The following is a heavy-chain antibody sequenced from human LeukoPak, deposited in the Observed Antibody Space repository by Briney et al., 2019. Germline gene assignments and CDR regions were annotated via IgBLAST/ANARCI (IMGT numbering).Heavy chain of an antibody. CDR1: GGSISSGGYY. J-gene: IGHJ3*02. CDR3: ARGVSCSGGSCYSESRAFDI. V-gene: IGHV4-31*03. CDR2: IYYSGST. D-gene: IGHD2-15*01. Sequence: SQTLSLTCTVSGGSISSGGYYWSWIRQHPGKGLEWIGYIYYSGSTYYNPSLKSRVTISVDTSKNQFSLKLSSVTAADTAVYYCARGVSCSGGSCYSESRAFDIWGQGTMVTVSS.